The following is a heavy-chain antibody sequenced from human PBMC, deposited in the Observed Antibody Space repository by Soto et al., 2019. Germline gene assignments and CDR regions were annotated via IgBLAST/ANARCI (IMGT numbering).Heavy chain of an antibody. V-gene: IGHV3-30*18. CDR2: ISYDGSNK. J-gene: IGHJ4*02. D-gene: IGHD3-3*01. CDR3: AKEPEYYDFWSGSQ. Sequence: GGSLILSCAAAGFTFSGYCRHWVRQAPGKGLEWVAVISYDGSNKYYADSVKGRFTISRDNSKNTLYLQMNSLRAEDTAVYYCAKEPEYYDFWSGSQWGQGTLVTVSS. CDR1: GFTFSGYC.